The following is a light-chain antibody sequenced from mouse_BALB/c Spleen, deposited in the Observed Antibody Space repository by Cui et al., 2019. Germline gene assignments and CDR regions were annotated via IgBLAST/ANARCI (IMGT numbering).Light chain of an antibody. CDR2: STS. V-gene: IGKV4-80*01. Sequence: QIVLTQLTALMSASLGEDITLTCSASSSVSYMHWYQQKSGTSPKLLIYSTSNLASGVPSCFSGSGSGPFYSLTISSVEGEDAADYDCHQLSSSTFGGGTKLEIK. CDR3: HQLSSST. J-gene: IGKJ2*01. CDR1: SSVSY.